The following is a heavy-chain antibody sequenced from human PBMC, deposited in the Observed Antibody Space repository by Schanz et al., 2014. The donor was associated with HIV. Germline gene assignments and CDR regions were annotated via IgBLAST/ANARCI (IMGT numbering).Heavy chain of an antibody. CDR2: ISSGGSTK. CDR1: GFTFSGYY. CDR3: ARDKKSGNYDGGFDS. Sequence: QVQLVESGGVLVNPGGSLRLSCAASGFTFSGYYMSWIRQAPGKGLEWISYISSGGSTKTYADSVKGRFTISRDNAKNSLYLQMNSLIPEDTAVYYCARDKKSGNYDGGFDSWGQGTVVTVSS. J-gene: IGHJ5*01. V-gene: IGHV3-11*01. D-gene: IGHD1-26*01.